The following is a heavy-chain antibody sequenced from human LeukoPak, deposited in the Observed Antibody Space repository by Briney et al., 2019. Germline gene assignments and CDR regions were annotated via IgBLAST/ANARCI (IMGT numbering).Heavy chain of an antibody. J-gene: IGHJ4*02. CDR2: IKQDGSEK. V-gene: IGHV3-7*03. Sequence: PGGSLRLSCAASGFTFSSYWMSWVRQAPGKGLEWVANIKQDGSEKYYVDSVKGRFTISRDNAKNSLYLQMNSLKTEDTAVYYCTRRVGSYAFDYWGQGTLVTVSS. CDR3: TRRVGSYAFDY. D-gene: IGHD2-15*01. CDR1: GFTFSSYW.